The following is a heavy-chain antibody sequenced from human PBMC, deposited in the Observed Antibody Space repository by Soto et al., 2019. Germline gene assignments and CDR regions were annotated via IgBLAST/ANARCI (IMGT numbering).Heavy chain of an antibody. CDR2: INPSGDST. D-gene: IGHD1-26*01. CDR1: GYTFSSLY. J-gene: IGHJ4*02. CDR3: ARDWEFGY. V-gene: IGHV1-46*01. Sequence: GASVKVSCKASGYTFSSLYMHWVRQAPGRGVELMGVINPSGDSTTYVPRFQGRLSMTRDRSTSTLYMELSSLRSEVTAVYYCARDWEFGYWGQGTLVCGCS.